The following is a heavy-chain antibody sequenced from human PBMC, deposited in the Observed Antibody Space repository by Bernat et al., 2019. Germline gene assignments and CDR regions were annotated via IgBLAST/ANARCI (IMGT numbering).Heavy chain of an antibody. J-gene: IGHJ2*01. D-gene: IGHD6-19*01. Sequence: EVQLVESGGGLVKPGGSLRLSCAASGFTFSNAWMSWVRQAPGKGLEWVGRIKSKTDGGPTDYAAPVKGRFTISSDDSNNTLYLQMNSLKTEDTAVYYCTTGAVAARSYWYFDLWGRGTLVTVSS. CDR3: TTGAVAARSYWYFDL. CDR2: IKSKTDGGPT. V-gene: IGHV3-15*01. CDR1: GFTFSNAW.